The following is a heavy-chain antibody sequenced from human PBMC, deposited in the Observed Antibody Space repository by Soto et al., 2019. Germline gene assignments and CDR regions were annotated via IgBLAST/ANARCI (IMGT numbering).Heavy chain of an antibody. CDR3: ARISVAGGGLADY. J-gene: IGHJ4*02. CDR2: IYYSGST. D-gene: IGHD6-19*01. Sequence: SETLSLTCTVSGGSISSSSYYWGWIRQPPGKGLEWIGSIYYSGSTYYNPSLKSRVTISVDTSKNQFSLKLSSVTAADTAVYYCARISVAGGGLADYWGQGTLVTASS. V-gene: IGHV4-39*01. CDR1: GGSISSSSYY.